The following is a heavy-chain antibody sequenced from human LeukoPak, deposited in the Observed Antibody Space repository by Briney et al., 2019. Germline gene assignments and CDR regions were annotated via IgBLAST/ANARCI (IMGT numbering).Heavy chain of an antibody. CDR2: IYYSGIT. J-gene: IGHJ4*02. V-gene: IGHV4-59*01. CDR3: ARDRGSSPDYFDY. D-gene: IGHD6-6*01. Sequence: SETLCLTCTVSGGSISSYYWSWIRQPPGKGLEWIGYIYYSGITHYYPSLKSRVTISLDTSKNQFSLKLTSVTAADTAVYYCARDRGSSPDYFDYWGQGTLVTVSS. CDR1: GGSISSYY.